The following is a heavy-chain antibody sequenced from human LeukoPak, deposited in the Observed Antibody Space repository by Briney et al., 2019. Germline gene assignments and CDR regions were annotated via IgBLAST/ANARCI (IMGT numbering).Heavy chain of an antibody. CDR2: MNPNSGNT. J-gene: IGHJ4*02. D-gene: IGHD1-26*01. Sequence: ASVKVSCKASGYTFTSYDINWVRQATGQGLEWMGWMNPNSGNTGYAQKFQGRVTMTRDTSISTAYMELSRLRSDDTAVYYCAFDLEWELVYWGQGTLVTVSS. CDR3: AFDLEWELVY. V-gene: IGHV1-8*01. CDR1: GYTFTSYD.